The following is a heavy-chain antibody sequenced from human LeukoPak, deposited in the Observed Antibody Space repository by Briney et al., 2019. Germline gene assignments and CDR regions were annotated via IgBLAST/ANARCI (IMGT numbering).Heavy chain of an antibody. J-gene: IGHJ6*02. V-gene: IGHV1-69*04. D-gene: IGHD3-3*01. CDR2: IIPILGIA. Sequence: SVKVSCKASGGTFSSYAISWVRQAPGQGLEWMGRIIPILGIANYAQKFQGRVTITADKSTSTAYMELSSLRSEDTAVYYCARTIFGVVRDYYYGMDIWGQGTTVTVSS. CDR1: GGTFSSYA. CDR3: ARTIFGVVRDYYYGMDI.